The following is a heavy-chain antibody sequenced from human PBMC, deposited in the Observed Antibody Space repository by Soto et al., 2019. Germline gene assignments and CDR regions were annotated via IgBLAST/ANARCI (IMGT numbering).Heavy chain of an antibody. Sequence: GASVKVSXKASGYTFSSYYMNWVRQAPGQGLEWLGIINPSGGYTTYAQRFLGRVTMTSDTSTSTVHMELGSLTSEDTAVYYCARETYGYSYGYNFDYWGQGTLVTVSS. J-gene: IGHJ4*02. V-gene: IGHV1-46*01. D-gene: IGHD5-18*01. CDR1: GYTFSSYY. CDR2: INPSGGYT. CDR3: ARETYGYSYGYNFDY.